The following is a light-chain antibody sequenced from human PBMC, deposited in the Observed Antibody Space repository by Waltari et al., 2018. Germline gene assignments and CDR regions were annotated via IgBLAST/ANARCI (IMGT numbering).Light chain of an antibody. V-gene: IGKV3-11*01. CDR2: DAS. CDR1: QCVSSY. CDR3: QQRSDWLLT. Sequence: CRASQCVSSYLAWYQQKSGQAPRLPIYDASNRATGIPARFSGGGSGTDFTLTISSLGPEDFAVYYCQQRSDWLLTFGGGTKVEIK. J-gene: IGKJ4*01.